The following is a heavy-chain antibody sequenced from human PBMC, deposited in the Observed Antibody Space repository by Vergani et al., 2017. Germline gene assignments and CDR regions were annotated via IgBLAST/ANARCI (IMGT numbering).Heavy chain of an antibody. D-gene: IGHD5-18*01. CDR3: ARDLRQPSGLGYSYGYVDY. J-gene: IGHJ4*02. CDR1: GYTFTSYG. V-gene: IGHV1-18*01. CDR2: ISAYNGNT. Sequence: QVQVVQSGAEVKKSGASVKVSCKASGYTFTSYGISWVRQAPGQGLEWMGWISAYNGNTNYAQKLQGRVTMTTDTSTSTAYMELRSLRSDDTAVYYCARDLRQPSGLGYSYGYVDYWGQGTLVTVSS.